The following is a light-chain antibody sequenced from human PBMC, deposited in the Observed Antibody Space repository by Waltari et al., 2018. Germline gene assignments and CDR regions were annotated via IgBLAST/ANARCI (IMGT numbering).Light chain of an antibody. Sequence: DIVMTQSPLSLPVTPGEPASISCRSSQSLLHSNGYNYLDWYLQKPGQSPQLLIYLGSNRASGVPDRFSGSGSGTDFTLKISRVEAEDVGVYYCMQALKTLFGGGTKVEIK. J-gene: IGKJ4*01. CDR3: MQALKTL. V-gene: IGKV2-28*01. CDR1: QSLLHSNGYNY. CDR2: LGS.